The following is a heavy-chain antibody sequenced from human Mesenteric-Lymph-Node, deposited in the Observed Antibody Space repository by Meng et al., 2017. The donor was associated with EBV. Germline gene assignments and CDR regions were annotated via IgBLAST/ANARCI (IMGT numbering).Heavy chain of an antibody. V-gene: IGHV4-61*01. CDR3: ARVLLRGVILL. CDR2: IYFTGST. D-gene: IGHD3-10*01. CDR1: GASVSSGNNY. J-gene: IGHJ4*02. Sequence: QVQMKESGPGLVKPSETLSLTCNVAGASVSSGNNYWSWIRQSPGRGLEWIGNIYFTGSTFYNPALKSRVTISGDTSKNQFSLKLSSVTAADTAVYYCARVLLRGVILLWGQGTLVTVSS.